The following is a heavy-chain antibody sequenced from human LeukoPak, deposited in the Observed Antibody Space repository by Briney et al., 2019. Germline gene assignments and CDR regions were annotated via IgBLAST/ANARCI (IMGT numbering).Heavy chain of an antibody. J-gene: IGHJ4*02. D-gene: IGHD3-10*01. V-gene: IGHV1-18*01. CDR2: ISAYNGNT. CDR1: GYTFTSYG. CDR3: ARGLFDYYGSGSYYNYFDY. Sequence: ASVKVSFKASGYTFTSYGISWVRQAPGQGLEWMGWISAYNGNTNYAQKLQGRVTMTTGTSTSTAYMELRSLRSDDTAVCYCARGLFDYYGSGSYYNYFDYWGQGTLVTVSS.